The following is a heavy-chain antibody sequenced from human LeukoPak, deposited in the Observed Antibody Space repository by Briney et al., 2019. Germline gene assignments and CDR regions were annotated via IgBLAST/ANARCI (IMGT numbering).Heavy chain of an antibody. D-gene: IGHD1-14*01. CDR1: GYTFTSYA. V-gene: IGHV1-3*01. CDR3: AIVGGDRRGFDY. Sequence: ASVKVSCKASGYTFTSYAMHWVRQAPGQRLEWMGWINAGNGNTKYSQKFQGRVTITRDTSASTAYMELSSLRSEDTAVYYCAIVGGDRRGFDYWGQGTLVTVSS. CDR2: INAGNGNT. J-gene: IGHJ4*02.